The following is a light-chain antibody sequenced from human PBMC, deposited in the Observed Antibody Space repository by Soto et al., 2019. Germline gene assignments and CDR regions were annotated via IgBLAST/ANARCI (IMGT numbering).Light chain of an antibody. CDR3: QQYNSYTWT. Sequence: DIQMTQSPSTLSASVGDRVTITCRASQSISSWLAWYQQKPGKAPKLLIYDASSLESGVPSRFRGSGSGTEFTLTISSLQPDDFATYCCQQYNSYTWTFGQGTKVEIK. J-gene: IGKJ1*01. CDR2: DAS. CDR1: QSISSW. V-gene: IGKV1-5*01.